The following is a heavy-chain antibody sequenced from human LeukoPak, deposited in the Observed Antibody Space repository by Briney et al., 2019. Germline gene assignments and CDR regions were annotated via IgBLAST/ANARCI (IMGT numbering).Heavy chain of an antibody. D-gene: IGHD4-17*01. CDR1: GFTFSSYA. CDR3: AKAVTYSLVSWFDP. J-gene: IGHJ5*02. Sequence: PGGSLRLSCAASGFTFSSYAMSWVRQAPGKGLEWVSAISGSGGSTYYADSVKGRFTISRDNSKNTLYLQMNSLRAEDTAVYYSAKAVTYSLVSWFDPWGQGTLVTVSS. V-gene: IGHV3-23*01. CDR2: ISGSGGST.